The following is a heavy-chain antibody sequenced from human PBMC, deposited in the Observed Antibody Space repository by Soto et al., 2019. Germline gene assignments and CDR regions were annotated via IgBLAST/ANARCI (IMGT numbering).Heavy chain of an antibody. CDR1: GFTFSSYS. D-gene: IGHD2-2*01. CDR3: ARDLRRIVVVPAAKSPARVGFDY. V-gene: IGHV3-21*01. Sequence: EVQLVESGGGLVKPGGSLRLSCAASGFTFSSYSMNWVRQAPGKGLEWVSSISSSSSYIYYADSVKGRFTISRDNAKNSLYLQMNSLRAEDTAVYYCARDLRRIVVVPAAKSPARVGFDYWGQGTLVTVSS. CDR2: ISSSSSYI. J-gene: IGHJ4*02.